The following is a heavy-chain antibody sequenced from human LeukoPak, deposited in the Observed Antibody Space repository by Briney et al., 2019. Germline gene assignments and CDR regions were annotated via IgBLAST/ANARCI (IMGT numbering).Heavy chain of an antibody. CDR1: GFTFDDYA. Sequence: PGRSLRLSCAASGFTFDDYAMHWVRQAPGKGLEWVSGISWNSGSIGYADSVKGRFTISRDNAKNSLYLQMNSLRAEDTALYYCAKVGYPNHYYYYGMDVWGQGTTVTVSS. CDR3: AKVGYPNHYYYYGMDV. D-gene: IGHD2-15*01. J-gene: IGHJ6*02. CDR2: ISWNSGSI. V-gene: IGHV3-9*01.